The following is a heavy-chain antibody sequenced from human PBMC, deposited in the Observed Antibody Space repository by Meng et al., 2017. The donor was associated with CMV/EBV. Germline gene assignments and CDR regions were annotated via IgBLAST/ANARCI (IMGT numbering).Heavy chain of an antibody. Sequence: SVKVSCKASGGTFSSYAISWVRQAPGQGHEWMGGIIPIFGTANYAQKFQGRVTITTDESTSTAYMELSSLRSEDTAVYYCASGRLELGYYYYYGMDVWGQGTTVTVSS. CDR2: IIPIFGTA. J-gene: IGHJ6*02. V-gene: IGHV1-69*05. CDR1: GGTFSSYA. D-gene: IGHD1-7*01. CDR3: ASGRLELGYYYYYGMDV.